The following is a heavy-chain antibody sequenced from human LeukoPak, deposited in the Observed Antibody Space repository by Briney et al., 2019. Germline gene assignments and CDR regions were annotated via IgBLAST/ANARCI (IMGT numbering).Heavy chain of an antibody. D-gene: IGHD3-22*01. V-gene: IGHV3-30*18. J-gene: IGHJ4*02. CDR3: AKDLTSLRVVVITRDDY. Sequence: GGSLRLSCAASGFTFSSYGMHWVRQAPGKGLEWVAVISYDGSNKYYADSVKGRFTISRDNSKNTLYLQMNSLGAEDTAVYYCAKDLTSLRVVVITRDDYWGQGTLVTVSS. CDR1: GFTFSSYG. CDR2: ISYDGSNK.